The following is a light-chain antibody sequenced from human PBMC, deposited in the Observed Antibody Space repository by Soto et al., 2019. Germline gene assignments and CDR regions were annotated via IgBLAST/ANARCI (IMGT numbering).Light chain of an antibody. Sequence: QSALTQPASVSGSPGQSITISCTGTSSDIGAYNYVSWYQQHPGKAPKLVIYDVSNRPSGVSNRFSGSKPGNTASLTISGLQTEDEADYYCSSFTTRTTLGVFGTGTKVTVL. J-gene: IGLJ1*01. CDR3: SSFTTRTTLGV. V-gene: IGLV2-14*03. CDR2: DVS. CDR1: SSDIGAYNY.